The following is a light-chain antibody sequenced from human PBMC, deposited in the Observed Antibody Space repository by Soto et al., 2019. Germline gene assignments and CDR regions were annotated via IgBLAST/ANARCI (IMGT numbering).Light chain of an antibody. J-gene: IGKJ2*01. Sequence: DVVMTQSPLSLPVTLGQPASISCRSSQSLVYSDGNTYLNWFQQRPGQSPRRLIYKVSNRDSGVPDRFSGSGSGTDFTLKISRVEAEDVGVYYCHQYDDWPPGYTFGQGTKLEI. V-gene: IGKV2-30*01. CDR1: QSLVYSDGNTY. CDR3: HQYDDWPPGYT. CDR2: KVS.